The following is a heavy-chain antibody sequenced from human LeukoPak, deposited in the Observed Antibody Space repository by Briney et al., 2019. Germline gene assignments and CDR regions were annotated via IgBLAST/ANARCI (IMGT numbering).Heavy chain of an antibody. Sequence: SVKVSCKASGGTFSSYAISWVRQAPGQGLEWMGGIIPIFGTANYAQKFQGRVTITADESTSTAYMELSSLRSEDTAVYYCARDRFHFWSGGYYYYGMDVWGQGTTVTVSS. CDR1: GGTFSSYA. V-gene: IGHV1-69*13. J-gene: IGHJ6*02. D-gene: IGHD3-3*02. CDR2: IIPIFGTA. CDR3: ARDRFHFWSGGYYYYGMDV.